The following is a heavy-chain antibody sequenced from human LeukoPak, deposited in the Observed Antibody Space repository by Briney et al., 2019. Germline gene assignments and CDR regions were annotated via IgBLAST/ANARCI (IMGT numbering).Heavy chain of an antibody. V-gene: IGHV4-34*01. J-gene: IGHJ5*02. CDR1: GGSFSGYY. CDR2: INHSGST. CDR3: ARVAESAIWFDP. Sequence: SETLSLTCAVYGGSFSGYYWSWIRQPPGKGLEWIGEINHSGSTNYKPSLKSRVTISVDTSKNQFSLKLSSVTAADTAVYYCARVAESAIWFDPWGQGTLVTVSS. D-gene: IGHD5-18*01.